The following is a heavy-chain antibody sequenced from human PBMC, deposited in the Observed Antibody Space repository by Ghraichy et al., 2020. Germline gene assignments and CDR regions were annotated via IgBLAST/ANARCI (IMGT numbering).Heavy chain of an antibody. J-gene: IGHJ4*02. CDR1: GGTFSSYA. V-gene: IGHV1-69*13. CDR2: IIPIFGTA. CDR3: AREMTATEYYFDY. Sequence: SVKVSCKASGGTFSSYAISWVRQAPGQGLEWMGGIIPIFGTANYAQKFQGRVTITADESTSTAYMELSSLRSEDTAVYYCAREMTATEYYFDYWGQGTLVTVSS.